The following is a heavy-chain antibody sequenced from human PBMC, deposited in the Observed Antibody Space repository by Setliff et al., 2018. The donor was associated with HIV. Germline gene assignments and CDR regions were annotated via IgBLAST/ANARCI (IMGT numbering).Heavy chain of an antibody. CDR1: GGSISSHY. V-gene: IGHV4-59*11. Sequence: SETLSLTCTVSGGSISSHYWSWIRQPPGKGLEWIGSIYSSGSTNYNPSLKSRVTMSVDTSKNQFSLKLRSVPAADTAVFYCARVKYSYAQVFYYGMDVWGQGTTVTVSS. D-gene: IGHD5-18*01. J-gene: IGHJ6*02. CDR2: IYSSGST. CDR3: ARVKYSYAQVFYYGMDV.